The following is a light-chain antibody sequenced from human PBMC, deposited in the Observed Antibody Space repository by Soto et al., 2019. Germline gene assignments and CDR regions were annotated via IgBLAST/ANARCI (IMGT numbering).Light chain of an antibody. Sequence: DIQMTQSPPTLSASVGERVIITCRASQRLSAWLACYQQKPGIAPKLLIYDASSLEDGVPSRFSGRGSGTDFTLTINSLQPDDYATYYCQQHDTYPWTFDEGTKVEIK. CDR2: DAS. V-gene: IGKV1-5*01. CDR3: QQHDTYPWT. CDR1: QRLSAW. J-gene: IGKJ1*01.